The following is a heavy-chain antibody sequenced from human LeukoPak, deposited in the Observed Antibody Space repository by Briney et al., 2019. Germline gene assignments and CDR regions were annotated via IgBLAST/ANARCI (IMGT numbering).Heavy chain of an antibody. J-gene: IGHJ4*02. CDR1: GFTFSSYA. Sequence: GGSLRLSCAASGFTFSSYAMRWVRQAPGKGLEWVAVISYDGSNKYYADSVKGRFTISRDNSKNTLYLQMNSLRAEDTAVYYCAREWLDSSNFDYWGQGTLVTVSS. D-gene: IGHD6-19*01. V-gene: IGHV3-30*04. CDR2: ISYDGSNK. CDR3: AREWLDSSNFDY.